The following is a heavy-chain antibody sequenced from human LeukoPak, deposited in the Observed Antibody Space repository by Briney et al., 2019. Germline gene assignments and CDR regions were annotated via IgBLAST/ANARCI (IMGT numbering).Heavy chain of an antibody. CDR1: GFTVSNND. J-gene: IGHJ4*02. CDR3: ARAFQYGSGSYPYSL. V-gene: IGHV3-66*01. CDR2: IYSGGST. Sequence: PGGSLRLSCAASGFTVSNNDMSWVRQAPGKGLEWVSVIYSGGSTYYADSVKGRFTISRDNFKNTLYLQMNSLTAEDTAVYFCARAFQYGSGSYPYSLWGQGTLVTVSS. D-gene: IGHD3-10*01.